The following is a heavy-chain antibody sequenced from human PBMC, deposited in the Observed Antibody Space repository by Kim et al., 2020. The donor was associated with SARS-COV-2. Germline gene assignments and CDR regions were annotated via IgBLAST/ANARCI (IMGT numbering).Heavy chain of an antibody. CDR2: ISGSGGST. V-gene: IGHV3-23*01. CDR3: AKDQADIVVVPASYYYYYYYGMDV. Sequence: GGSLRLSCAASGFTFSSYAMSWVRQAPGKGLEWVSAISGSGGSTYYADSVKGRFTISRDNSKNTLYLQMNSLRAEDTAVYYCAKDQADIVVVPASYYYYYYYGMDVWGQGTTVTVSS. CDR1: GFTFSSYA. D-gene: IGHD2-2*01. J-gene: IGHJ6*02.